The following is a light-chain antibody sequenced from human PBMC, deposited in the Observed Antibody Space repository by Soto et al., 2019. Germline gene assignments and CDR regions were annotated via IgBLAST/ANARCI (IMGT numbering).Light chain of an antibody. Sequence: QSVLTQPASVSGSPGQSITISCTGTSSDVGGYNYVSWYQQHPGKAPKLMIYEVSNRPSGVSDRFSGSKSGNTASLTISGLQAEDEADYYCSSYTSSNTLYVFGTGTKLPVL. V-gene: IGLV2-14*01. CDR3: SSYTSSNTLYV. J-gene: IGLJ1*01. CDR2: EVS. CDR1: SSDVGGYNY.